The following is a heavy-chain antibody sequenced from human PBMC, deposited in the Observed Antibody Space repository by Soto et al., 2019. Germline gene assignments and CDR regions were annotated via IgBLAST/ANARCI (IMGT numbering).Heavy chain of an antibody. V-gene: IGHV3-23*01. CDR3: AKDRYQLLAVFDY. J-gene: IGHJ4*02. CDR2: ISGSGGST. CDR1: GFTFSNYG. Sequence: GGSLRLSCAASGFTFSNYGMTWVRQAPGKGLEWVSAISGSGGSTYYADSVKGRFTISRDNSKNTLYLQMNSLRAEDTAVYYCAKDRYQLLAVFDYWGQGTLVTVSS. D-gene: IGHD2-2*01.